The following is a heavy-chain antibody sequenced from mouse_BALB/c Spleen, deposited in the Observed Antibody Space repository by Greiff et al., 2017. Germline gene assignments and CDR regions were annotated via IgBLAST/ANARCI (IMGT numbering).Heavy chain of an antibody. CDR3: ARGLDGNYRNAMDY. CDR2: ISSGGST. J-gene: IGHJ4*01. Sequence: EVQGVESGGGLVKPGGSLKLSCAASGFTFSSYAMSWVRQTPEKRLEWVASISSGGSTYYPDRVKGRFTISRDNARNILYLQMSSLRSEDTAMYYCARGLDGNYRNAMDYWGQGTSVTVAS. V-gene: IGHV5-6-5*01. D-gene: IGHD2-1*01. CDR1: GFTFSSYA.